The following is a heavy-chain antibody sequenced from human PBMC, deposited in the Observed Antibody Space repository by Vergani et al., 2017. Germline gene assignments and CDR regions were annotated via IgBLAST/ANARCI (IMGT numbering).Heavy chain of an antibody. CDR3: AKRSPVDAFDI. V-gene: IGHV3-9*01. J-gene: IGHJ3*02. CDR2: ISWNSGSI. CDR1: GFTFDAYA. Sequence: EVQLVESGGGLVQPGRSLRLSCAASGFTFDAYAMHWVRQAPGKGLEWVSGISWNSGSIGYADSVKSRFTISRDNAKNSLYLQMNSLRAEDTALYYCAKRSPVDAFDIWGQGTMVTVSS.